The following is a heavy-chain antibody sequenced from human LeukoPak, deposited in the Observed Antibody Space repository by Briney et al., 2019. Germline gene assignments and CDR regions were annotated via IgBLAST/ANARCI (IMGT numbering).Heavy chain of an antibody. V-gene: IGHV4-59*01. J-gene: IGHJ4*02. D-gene: IGHD6-13*01. CDR3: ASVAAAGIPKFDY. CDR1: GGSISSYY. Sequence: SETLSLTCTVSGGSISSYYWSWIRQPPGKGLGWIGYIYYSGSTNYNPSLKTRVTISVDTSKNQFSLKLSSVTAADTAVYYCASVAAAGIPKFDYWGQGTLVTVSP. CDR2: IYYSGST.